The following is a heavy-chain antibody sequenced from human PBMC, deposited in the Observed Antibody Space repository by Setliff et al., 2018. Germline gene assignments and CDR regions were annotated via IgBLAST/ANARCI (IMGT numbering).Heavy chain of an antibody. CDR1: GESFSNNY. Sequence: SETLSLTCSVYGESFSNNYWSWVRQPPGQGPEWIVEINHSGITNYNPSLKGRVTISLDTSKNQFSLKLRSVTAADTAVYYCARLSWNGLRYYGLDVWGQGTTVTVSS. CDR3: ARLSWNGLRYYGLDV. CDR2: INHSGIT. V-gene: IGHV4-34*01. J-gene: IGHJ6*02. D-gene: IGHD3-3*01.